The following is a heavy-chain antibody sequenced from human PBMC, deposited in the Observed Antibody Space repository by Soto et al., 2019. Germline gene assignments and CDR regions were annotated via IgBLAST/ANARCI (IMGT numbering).Heavy chain of an antibody. D-gene: IGHD1-1*01. CDR2: INHSGST. V-gene: IGHV4-34*01. J-gene: IGHJ5*02. CDR1: GGSFSGYY. CDR3: ARGHTTGTSNWFDP. Sequence: PSETLSLTCAVYGGSFSGYYWSWIRQPPGKGLEWIGEINHSGSTNYNPSLKSRVTISVDTSKNQFSLKLSSVTAADTAVYYCARGHTTGTSNWFDPWGQGTLVTVSS.